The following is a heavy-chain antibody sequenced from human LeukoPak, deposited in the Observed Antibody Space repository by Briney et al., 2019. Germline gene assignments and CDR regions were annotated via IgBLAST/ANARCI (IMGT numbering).Heavy chain of an antibody. CDR1: GFTFSSYS. Sequence: PGGSLRLSCAASGFTFSSYSMNWVRQAPGKGLEWVSHITASGTAMFYADSVKGRFTISRDNAKNSLYLQMNSLRDEDTAVYYCARSKAPGGKLPRAFDIWGQGTMVTVSS. D-gene: IGHD2-15*01. CDR2: ITASGTAM. J-gene: IGHJ3*02. V-gene: IGHV3-48*02. CDR3: ARSKAPGGKLPRAFDI.